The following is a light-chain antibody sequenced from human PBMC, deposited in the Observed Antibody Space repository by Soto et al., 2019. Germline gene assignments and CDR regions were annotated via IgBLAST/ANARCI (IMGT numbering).Light chain of an antibody. V-gene: IGLV2-8*01. CDR3: RSHAVSKSV. CDR2: EVS. Sequence: QSVLTQPPSASGSPGQSVTISCTGTSSDVGGYNYVSWYQQHPGKAPKLMIYEVSKRPSGVPDRFSGSKSGNTASLTVSGLQVEDVADYYCRSHAVSKSVFVTGSMVTV. CDR1: SSDVGGYNY. J-gene: IGLJ1*01.